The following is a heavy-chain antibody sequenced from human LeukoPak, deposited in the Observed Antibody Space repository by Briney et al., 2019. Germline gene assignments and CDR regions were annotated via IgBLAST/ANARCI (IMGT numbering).Heavy chain of an antibody. CDR2: INHSGST. D-gene: IGHD3-10*01. V-gene: IGHV4-34*01. CDR1: GGSFSGYY. J-gene: IGHJ2*01. CDR3: ARSGVWYFDL. Sequence: SETLSLTCAVYGGSFSGYYWSWIRQPPGKGLEWIGEINHSGSTNYNPSLKSRVTISVDTSKNQISLKLSSVTAADTAVYYCARSGVWYFDLWGRGTLVTVSS.